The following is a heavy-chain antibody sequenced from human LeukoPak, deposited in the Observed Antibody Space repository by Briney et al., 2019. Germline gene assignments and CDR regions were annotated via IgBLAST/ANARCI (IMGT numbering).Heavy chain of an antibody. CDR1: RFSFSDYY. CDR3: AKDRALADYHFDF. J-gene: IGHJ4*02. V-gene: IGHV3-30*18. CDR2: VSYDGSNK. Sequence: GGSLRLSCAASRFSFSDYYMSWIRQAPGKGLEWVAVVSYDGSNKYYADSVKGRFTISRDISKNTLYLQMNSLRAEDTAVYYCAKDRALADYHFDFWGQGTLVTVSS. D-gene: IGHD4-11*01.